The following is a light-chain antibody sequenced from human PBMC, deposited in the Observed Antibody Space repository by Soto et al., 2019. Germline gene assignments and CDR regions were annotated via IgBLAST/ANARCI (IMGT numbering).Light chain of an antibody. J-gene: IGKJ1*01. V-gene: IGKV3-15*01. Sequence: EIGMTQSPATLFVSPGERATLSCRASQSVSSNLAWYQQKPGQAPRLLIYGASTRATGIPARFSGSGSGTEFTLTISSLQSEDFAVYYCQQYNTWPPWTFGQGTKVDIK. CDR1: QSVSSN. CDR3: QQYNTWPPWT. CDR2: GAS.